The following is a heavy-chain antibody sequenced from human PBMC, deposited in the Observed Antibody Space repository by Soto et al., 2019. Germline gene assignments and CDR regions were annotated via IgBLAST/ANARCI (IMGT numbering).Heavy chain of an antibody. D-gene: IGHD5-18*01. CDR3: AREGVTHAFDI. J-gene: IGHJ3*02. CDR2: INHGGST. V-gene: IGHV4-34*01. Sequence: SETLSLTCAVYGGSFSGYYWSWIRQPPGKGLEWIGEINHGGSTNYNPSLKGRVTISVDTSKNQFSLKLSSVTAADTAVYYCAREGVTHAFDIWGQGTMVTVSS. CDR1: GGSFSGYY.